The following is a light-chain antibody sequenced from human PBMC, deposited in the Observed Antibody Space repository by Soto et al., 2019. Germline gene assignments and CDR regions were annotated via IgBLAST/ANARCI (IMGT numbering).Light chain of an antibody. CDR2: AAS. CDR3: QQSYSTLSIT. CDR1: ESINRH. Sequence: DIQMTQSPSSLSASVGDRVTITCRASESINRHLNWYQQKPGKAPKLLIYAASSLQNGVPSRFSSSGSWTDFTLTISNLQPEDFATYYCQQSYSTLSITFGQGTRLEIK. V-gene: IGKV1-39*01. J-gene: IGKJ5*01.